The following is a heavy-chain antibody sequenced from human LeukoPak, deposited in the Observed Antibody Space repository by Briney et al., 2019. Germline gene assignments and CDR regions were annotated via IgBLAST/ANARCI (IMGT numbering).Heavy chain of an antibody. CDR2: ISSSGSTR. J-gene: IGHJ3*01. D-gene: IGHD2-2*01. Sequence: GGSLRLSCAASGFTFSSYEMNWVRQAPGKGLEWLSYISSSGSTRYYADSVKGRFTISRANSKNTLYLQMNSLRPEDTAVYYCARCTASCYANAFDVWGQGTLLTVSS. CDR3: ARCTASCYANAFDV. V-gene: IGHV3-48*03. CDR1: GFTFSSYE.